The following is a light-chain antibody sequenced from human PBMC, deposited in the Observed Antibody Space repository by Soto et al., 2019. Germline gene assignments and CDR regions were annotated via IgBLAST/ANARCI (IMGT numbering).Light chain of an antibody. V-gene: IGKV1-5*01. J-gene: IGKJ1*01. CDR2: GAS. Sequence: DIQMTQSPPTLSASVGDRVTITCRASQSIRHYLAWYQQMPGKAPKLLIYGASTLQSGVPSWFSVSGSGTGFNLNFSSLQSDDFGTYFCQHHNSYSQTFGQGTKVEIK. CDR1: QSIRHY. CDR3: QHHNSYSQT.